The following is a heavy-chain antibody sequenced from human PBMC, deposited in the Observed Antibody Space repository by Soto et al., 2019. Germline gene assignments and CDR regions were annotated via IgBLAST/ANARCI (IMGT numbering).Heavy chain of an antibody. CDR3: ARVGAIAAAGTRGNWFDP. CDR1: GYTFTSYY. D-gene: IGHD6-13*01. Sequence: GASVKVSGKASGYTFTSYYMHWVRQAPGQGLEWMGIINPSGGSTSYAQKFQGRVTMTRDTSTSTVYMELSSLRSEDTAVYYRARVGAIAAAGTRGNWFDPWGQGTLVTVSS. J-gene: IGHJ5*02. CDR2: INPSGGST. V-gene: IGHV1-46*01.